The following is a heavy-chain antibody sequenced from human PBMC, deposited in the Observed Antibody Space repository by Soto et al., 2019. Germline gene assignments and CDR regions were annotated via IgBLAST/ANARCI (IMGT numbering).Heavy chain of an antibody. J-gene: IGHJ4*02. D-gene: IGHD1-26*01. Sequence: PSETLSLTCTVSGAPVSSETHFWTWIRQPPGKGLEWIGYMYHSGITNSNPARKSRVTLSVGRSRNQFSLSLNSVTAADTAVYYCARQYMSGTYYFDYWGPGPQVTVS. CDR2: MYHSGIT. CDR3: ARQYMSGTYYFDY. CDR1: GAPVSSETHF. V-gene: IGHV4-61*01.